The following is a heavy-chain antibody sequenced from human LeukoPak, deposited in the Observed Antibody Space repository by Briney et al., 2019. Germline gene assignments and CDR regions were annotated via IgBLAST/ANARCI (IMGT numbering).Heavy chain of an antibody. CDR1: GFTFSSYA. V-gene: IGHV3-23*01. D-gene: IGHD5-12*01. J-gene: IGHJ5*02. Sequence: PGGSLRLSCAASGFTFSSYAMSWVRQAPGKGLEWVSAISGSGGSTYYADSVKGRFTISRDNSKNTLFLQMISLRAEDTAVYYCAKEKSGYDSPPFDPWGQGTLVTVSS. CDR3: AKEKSGYDSPPFDP. CDR2: ISGSGGST.